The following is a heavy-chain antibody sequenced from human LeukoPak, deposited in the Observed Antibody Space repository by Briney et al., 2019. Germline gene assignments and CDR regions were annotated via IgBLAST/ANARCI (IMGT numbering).Heavy chain of an antibody. Sequence: PSETLSLTCAVSAVSFNDYYWSWVRQTPGKGLEWIGEINHSGYTNDSPSLKSRVTLSIDTSRKQFSLNLRSVTVADTGIYYCTRMTTGHDYWGQGTLVTVSS. CDR3: TRMTTGHDY. J-gene: IGHJ4*02. V-gene: IGHV4-34*01. CDR1: AVSFNDYY. CDR2: INHSGYT. D-gene: IGHD4-17*01.